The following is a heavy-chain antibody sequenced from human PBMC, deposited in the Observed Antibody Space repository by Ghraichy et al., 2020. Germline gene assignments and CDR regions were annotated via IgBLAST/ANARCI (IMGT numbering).Heavy chain of an antibody. D-gene: IGHD3-9*01. CDR2: IGGSGST. V-gene: IGHV3-23*01. J-gene: IGHJ5*02. CDR3: ARYSGSTSPSYFFRS. CDR1: GFPFSNFA. Sequence: GGSLRLSCAASGFPFSNFAMGWVRQAPGKGLEWVSTIGGSGSTYYTDSVRGRFTISRDNSKNILHLQMSSLRPEDTATYYCARYSGSTSPSYFFRSWGQGTLVTVAS.